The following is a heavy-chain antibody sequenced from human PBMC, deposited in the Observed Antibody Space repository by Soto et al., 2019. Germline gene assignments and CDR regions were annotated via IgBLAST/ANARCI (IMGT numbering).Heavy chain of an antibody. CDR3: ARDLEYYYDSSGSSPVFDY. J-gene: IGHJ4*02. CDR1: GYTFTSYG. CDR2: ISAYNDNT. V-gene: IGHV1-18*01. Sequence: ASVKVSCKASGYTFTSYGISWVRQAPGQGLEWMGWISAYNDNTNYAQKLQGRFTMTTDTSKSTAYMELRSLRSDDTAVYYSARDLEYYYDSSGSSPVFDYWGQGTLVTVSS. D-gene: IGHD3-22*01.